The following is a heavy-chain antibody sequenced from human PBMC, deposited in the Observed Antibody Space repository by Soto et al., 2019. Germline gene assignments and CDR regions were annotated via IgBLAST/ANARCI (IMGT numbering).Heavy chain of an antibody. J-gene: IGHJ6*01. CDR3: EKELPPRPILDWYPGYYSGMAV. CDR1: GFTFDDYT. V-gene: IGHV3-43*01. Sequence: PGGSLRLSCAASGFTFDDYTMHWVRQAPGKGLEWVSLISWDGGSTYYADSVKGRFTISRDNSKNSLYLQMNSLRTEDTALYYCEKELPPRPILDWYPGYYSGMAVWGQGTTVTVSS. D-gene: IGHD3-3*01. CDR2: ISWDGGST.